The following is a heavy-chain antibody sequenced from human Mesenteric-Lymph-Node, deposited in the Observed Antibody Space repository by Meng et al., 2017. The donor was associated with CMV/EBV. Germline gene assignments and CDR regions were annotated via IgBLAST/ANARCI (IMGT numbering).Heavy chain of an antibody. J-gene: IGHJ4*02. D-gene: IGHD6-19*01. CDR3: ARDSGWLTIKYYFDS. CDR2: ISYDGINK. V-gene: IGHV3-30-3*01. Sequence: SGFTFRSYAMHWVRQAPGKGLEWVAFISYDGINKNYADSVKGRFTISRDDSKNTVYLQVSSPRVEDTAVYFCARDSGWLTIKYYFDSWGQGALVTVSS. CDR1: GFTFRSYA.